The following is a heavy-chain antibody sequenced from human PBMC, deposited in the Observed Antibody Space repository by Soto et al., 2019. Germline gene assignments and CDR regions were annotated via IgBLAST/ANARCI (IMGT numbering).Heavy chain of an antibody. V-gene: IGHV5-51*01. CDR3: ARLSGTTNPNWFDP. CDR2: IYPGDSDT. D-gene: IGHD1-7*01. J-gene: IGHJ5*02. CDR1: GYSFTRYW. Sequence: PGESLTISCRVSGYSFTRYWIGWLRQMPGKGLEWMGIIYPGDSDTRYSPSFQGQVTISADKSISTAYLQWSSLKASDTAMYYRARLSGTTNPNWFDPWGQGTLVTVSS.